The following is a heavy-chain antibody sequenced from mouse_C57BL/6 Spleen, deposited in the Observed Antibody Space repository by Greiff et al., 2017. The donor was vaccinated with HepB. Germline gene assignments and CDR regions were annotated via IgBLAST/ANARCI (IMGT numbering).Heavy chain of an antibody. D-gene: IGHD1-1*01. CDR1: GYTFTDYY. V-gene: IGHV1-26*01. J-gene: IGHJ3*01. CDR3: ARGITTVEEGFAY. CDR2: INPNNGGT. Sequence: EVQLQQSGPELVKPGASVKISCKASGYTFTDYYMNWVKQSHGKSLEWIGDINPNNGGTSYNQKFKGKATLTVDKSSSTAYMELRSLTSEDSAVYYCARGITTVEEGFAYWGQGTLVTVSA.